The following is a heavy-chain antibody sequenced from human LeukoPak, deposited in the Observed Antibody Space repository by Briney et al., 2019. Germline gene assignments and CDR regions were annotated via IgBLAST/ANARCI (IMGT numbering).Heavy chain of an antibody. Sequence: GGPLRLSCSASGFTFSSYAMHWVRQAPGKGLEYVSAISSNGGSTYYADSVKGRFTISRDNSKNTLYLQMSSLRAEDTAVYYCVKSSSWYVNWFDPWGQGTLVTVSS. CDR2: ISSNGGST. CDR3: VKSSSWYVNWFDP. V-gene: IGHV3-64D*06. J-gene: IGHJ5*02. D-gene: IGHD6-13*01. CDR1: GFTFSSYA.